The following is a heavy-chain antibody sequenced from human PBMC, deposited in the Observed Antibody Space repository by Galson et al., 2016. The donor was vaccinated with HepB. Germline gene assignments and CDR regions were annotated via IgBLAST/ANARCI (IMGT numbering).Heavy chain of an antibody. CDR3: GRAGYGLASPSYSHFYGLDI. V-gene: IGHV1-69*13. CDR1: GGTFHTYS. CDR2: IIPVFGTP. Sequence: SVKVSCKASGGTFHTYSITWVRQAPGQGLEWMGAIIPVFGTPNYAQKFQGRVTITADGVTNTVYMELNSLRSEDTAVYFCGRAGYGLASPSYSHFYGLDIWGQGTTVTVSS. J-gene: IGHJ6*02. D-gene: IGHD5-12*01.